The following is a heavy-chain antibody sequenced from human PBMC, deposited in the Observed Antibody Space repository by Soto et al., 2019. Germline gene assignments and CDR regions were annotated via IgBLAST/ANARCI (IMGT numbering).Heavy chain of an antibody. CDR3: ARPVDTAQFTDYFDC. D-gene: IGHD5-18*01. CDR2: IYYSGST. J-gene: IGHJ4*02. V-gene: IGHV4-61*01. CDR1: GCCFNSGSYY. Sequence: EPLTLTCIGSGCCFNSGSYYWDWMRQPPGKGLEWIGYIYYSGSTNCNPSLKRRITIAVDTSKTQFSLNLRSVTAAAAAVYYCARPVDTAQFTDYFDCWGQGALVTV.